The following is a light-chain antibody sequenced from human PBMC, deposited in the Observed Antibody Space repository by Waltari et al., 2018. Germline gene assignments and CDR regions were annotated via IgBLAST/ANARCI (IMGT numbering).Light chain of an antibody. CDR3: QRTGPVA. CDR1: QSVSRN. V-gene: IGKV3-15*01. Sequence: IVMTQSPATMSVSPGDGATLTCRASQSVSRNLACYQQKPGQAPRLLIFGASTRATGIPARFSGSGSGTEFTLTISSLQSEDFAVYYGQRTGPVAFGQGTKVEIK. J-gene: IGKJ1*01. CDR2: GAS.